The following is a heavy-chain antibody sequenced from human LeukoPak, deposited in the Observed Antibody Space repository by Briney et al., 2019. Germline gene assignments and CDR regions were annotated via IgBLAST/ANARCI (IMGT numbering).Heavy chain of an antibody. CDR3: ARGTVLCSSTSCSDWFDP. CDR1: GYTFTSYD. J-gene: IGHJ5*02. V-gene: IGHV1-8*01. CDR2: MNPNSGNT. Sequence: ASVKVSCKASGYTFTSYDINWVRQATGQGLEWMGWMNPNSGNTGYAQKFQGRVTMTRNTSISTAYMELSGLRSEDTAVYYCARGTVLCSSTSCSDWFDPWGQGTLVTVSS. D-gene: IGHD2-2*01.